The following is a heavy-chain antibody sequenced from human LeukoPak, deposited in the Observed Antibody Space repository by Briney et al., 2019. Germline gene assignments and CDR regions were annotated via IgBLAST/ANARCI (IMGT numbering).Heavy chain of an antibody. CDR1: GGSFSGYY. V-gene: IGHV4-34*01. Sequence: SETLSLTCAVCGGSFSGYYWSWIRQPPGKGLEWIGEINHSGSTNYNPSLKSRVTISVDTSKNQFSLKLSSVTAADTAVYYCAIPGYCSSTSCYVYAFDIWGQGTMVTVSS. CDR3: AIPGYCSSTSCYVYAFDI. D-gene: IGHD2-2*01. J-gene: IGHJ3*02. CDR2: INHSGST.